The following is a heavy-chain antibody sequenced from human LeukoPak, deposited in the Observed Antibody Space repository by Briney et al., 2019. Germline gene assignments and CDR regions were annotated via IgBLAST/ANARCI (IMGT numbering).Heavy chain of an antibody. Sequence: GASVKLSCKASGYTFTGYYMHWVRQAPGQGLEWMGWINPNSGGTNYAQKFQGRVTMTRDTSISTAYMELSRLRSDDTAVYYCAREYSGSASSFDIWGQGTMVTVSS. CDR3: AREYSGSASSFDI. V-gene: IGHV1-2*02. CDR1: GYTFTGYY. CDR2: INPNSGGT. J-gene: IGHJ3*02. D-gene: IGHD1-26*01.